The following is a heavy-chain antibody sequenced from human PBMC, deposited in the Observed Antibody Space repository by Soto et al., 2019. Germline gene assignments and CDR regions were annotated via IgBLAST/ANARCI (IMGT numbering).Heavy chain of an antibody. CDR3: AKDVR. CDR1: GFTFSSHW. J-gene: IGHJ4*02. CDR2: IKEDGSEK. V-gene: IGHV3-7*05. Sequence: EVQLVESGGDLVQPGGSLRLSCATSGFTFSSHWMSWVRQAPGKGLEWVANIKEDGSEKYYVDSVKGRFTISRDNAKNSLYLQMNSLRVEDTAVYYCAKDVRWGRGILVTVSS.